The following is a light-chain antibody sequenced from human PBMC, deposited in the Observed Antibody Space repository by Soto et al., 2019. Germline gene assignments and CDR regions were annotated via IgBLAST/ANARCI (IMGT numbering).Light chain of an antibody. CDR2: GAS. V-gene: IGKV3-20*01. CDR3: QQYGSSLALT. J-gene: IGKJ4*02. Sequence: EIVLTQSPGTLSLSPGERATLSCRASQSVSSSYLAWYQQQPGPAPRLLIYGASSRATSIPDRFSGSGSSTADTLLISRMEPDEVAVYYCQQYGSSLALTFGGGTKVEIK. CDR1: QSVSSSY.